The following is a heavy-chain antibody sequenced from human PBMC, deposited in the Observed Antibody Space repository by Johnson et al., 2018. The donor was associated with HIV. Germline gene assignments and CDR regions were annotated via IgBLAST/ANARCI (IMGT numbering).Heavy chain of an antibody. J-gene: IGHJ3*02. CDR3: VREEDNDILTRGDAFDI. D-gene: IGHD3-9*01. V-gene: IGHV3-30-3*01. Sequence: VQLLESGGGVVQPGRSLRLSCEASGFIFSTYAMHWVRQAPDKGLEWVAIISFDGFSKYYGDSVKGRFTISRDNSKNTLYLQMNSLRAEDTAVYYCVREEDNDILTRGDAFDIWGQGTMVTVSS. CDR1: GFIFSTYA. CDR2: ISFDGFSK.